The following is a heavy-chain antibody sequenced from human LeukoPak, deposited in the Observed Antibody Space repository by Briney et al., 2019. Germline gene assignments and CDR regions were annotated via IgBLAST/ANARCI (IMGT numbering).Heavy chain of an antibody. Sequence: GGSLRLSCAASGFTFSSYWMHWVRQAPGKGLVWVSRINSDGSSTSYADSVKGRFTISRDNAKNTLYLQINSLRAEDTAVYYCARAVAVADTFHFDYWGQGTLVTVSS. CDR1: GFTFSSYW. CDR2: INSDGSST. CDR3: ARAVAVADTFHFDY. D-gene: IGHD6-19*01. J-gene: IGHJ4*02. V-gene: IGHV3-74*01.